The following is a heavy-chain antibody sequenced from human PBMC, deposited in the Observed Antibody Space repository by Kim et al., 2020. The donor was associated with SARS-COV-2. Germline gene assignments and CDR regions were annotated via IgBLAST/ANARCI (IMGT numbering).Heavy chain of an antibody. CDR2: ISGSGGST. D-gene: IGHD1-26*01. J-gene: IGHJ4*02. Sequence: GGSLRLSCAASGFTFSSYAMSWVRQAPGKGLEWVSAISGSGGSTYYADSVKGRFTISRDNSKNTLYLQMNSLRAEDTAVYYCAKHTGLVGATKEADYWGQGTLVTVSS. V-gene: IGHV3-23*01. CDR1: GFTFSSYA. CDR3: AKHTGLVGATKEADY.